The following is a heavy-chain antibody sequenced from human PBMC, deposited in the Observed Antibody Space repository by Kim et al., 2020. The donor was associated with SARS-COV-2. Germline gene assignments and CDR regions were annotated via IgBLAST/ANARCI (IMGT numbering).Heavy chain of an antibody. CDR3: ARWLQPYYFDY. Sequence: SETLSLTCTVSGGSISSYYWSWIRQPPGKGLEWIGYINYSGSTNYNPSLKSRVTISVDTSKNQFSLKLSSVTAADTAVYYCARWLQPYYFDYWGQGTPVTLSP. D-gene: IGHD5-18*01. CDR1: GGSISSYY. CDR2: INYSGST. V-gene: IGHV4-59*01. J-gene: IGHJ4*02.